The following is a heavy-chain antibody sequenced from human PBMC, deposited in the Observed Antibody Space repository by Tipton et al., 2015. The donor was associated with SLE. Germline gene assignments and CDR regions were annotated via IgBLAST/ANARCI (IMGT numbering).Heavy chain of an antibody. CDR2: INAGNGNT. Sequence: QLVQSGAEVKKAGASVKISCKASGYTFSHYAMHWVRQAPGQRLEWMGWINAGNGNTKYSQKFQGRVTITRDTSASTAYMELSSLRSEDTATFYCARGESLRFLEWVHYGMDVWGQGTTVTVSS. D-gene: IGHD3-3*01. J-gene: IGHJ6*01. CDR1: GYTFSHYA. V-gene: IGHV1-3*01. CDR3: ARGESLRFLEWVHYGMDV.